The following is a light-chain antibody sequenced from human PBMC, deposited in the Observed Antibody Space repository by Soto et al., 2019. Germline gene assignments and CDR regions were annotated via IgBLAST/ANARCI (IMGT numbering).Light chain of an antibody. J-gene: IGKJ1*01. CDR2: GAS. V-gene: IGKV3-15*01. CDR1: QSVSSN. CDR3: QQYNNWTHMA. Sequence: EIVMTQSPATLSVSPGERATLSCRSSQSVSSNLAWYKQKPGQAHRLLIYGASTRATCIPAMFSGSGSGTEFTLTISRLQSEDFPVSFCQQYNNWTHMAFRQGTKVEIK.